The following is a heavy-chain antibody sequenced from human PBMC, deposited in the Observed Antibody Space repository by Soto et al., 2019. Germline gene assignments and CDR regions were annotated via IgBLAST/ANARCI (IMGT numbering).Heavy chain of an antibody. D-gene: IGHD6-13*01. J-gene: IGHJ4*02. V-gene: IGHV1-46*03. CDR1: GYTFTSYS. CDR3: ARTLISSGTDY. Sequence: ASVKVSCKASGYTFTSYSMHWVRQAPGQGLEWMGVINPNGGTTAYAQKFQGRVTMTCDTSTNTVYMELSSLRSDDTAVYYCARTLISSGTDYWGQGTLVTVS. CDR2: INPNGGTT.